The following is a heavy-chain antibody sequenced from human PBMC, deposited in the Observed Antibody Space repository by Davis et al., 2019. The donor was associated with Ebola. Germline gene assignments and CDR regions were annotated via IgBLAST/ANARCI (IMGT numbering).Heavy chain of an antibody. D-gene: IGHD1-14*01. J-gene: IGHJ4*02. V-gene: IGHV3-30-3*01. CDR3: ARVTPGGYYFDY. CDR2: ISYDGSNK. Sequence: PGGSLRLSCAASGFTFSSYAMHWVRQAPGKGLEWVAVISYDGSNKYYADSVKGRFTISRDNSKNTLYLQMNSLRAEDTAVYYCARVTPGGYYFDYWGQGTLVTVSS. CDR1: GFTFSSYA.